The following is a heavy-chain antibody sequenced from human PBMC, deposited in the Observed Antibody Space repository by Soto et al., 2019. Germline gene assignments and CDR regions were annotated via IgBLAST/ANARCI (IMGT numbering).Heavy chain of an antibody. CDR1: GFAFSDYT. J-gene: IGHJ4*02. V-gene: IGHV3-23*01. CDR2: IFSGFFTGSDNT. CDR3: ARDHQPDGIWTFDF. D-gene: IGHD2-15*01. Sequence: PGGSLRLSCSASGFAFSDYTMGWVRLTPGKGLEWVSTIFSGFFTGSDNTAYADSVTGRFTISRDNSQNMLFLQMNSLGVEDAAVYYCARDHQPDGIWTFDFWGRGAQVTVSS.